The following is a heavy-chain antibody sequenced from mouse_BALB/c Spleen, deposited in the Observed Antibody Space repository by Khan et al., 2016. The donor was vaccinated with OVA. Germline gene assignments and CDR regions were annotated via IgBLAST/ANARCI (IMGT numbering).Heavy chain of an antibody. Sequence: EVQLQESGPVLVKPSQSLSLTCTVTGYSITSDYAWNWIRQLPGNKLEWMAYISYSGSTGYNPSLKSRVSITRDTSKNQFFLQLNSVTAEDTATYYCARRFYYGHWYFDVWGAGTPVTVSS. CDR3: ARRFYYGHWYFDV. D-gene: IGHD1-1*01. CDR2: ISYSGST. J-gene: IGHJ1*01. CDR1: GYSITSDYA. V-gene: IGHV3-2*02.